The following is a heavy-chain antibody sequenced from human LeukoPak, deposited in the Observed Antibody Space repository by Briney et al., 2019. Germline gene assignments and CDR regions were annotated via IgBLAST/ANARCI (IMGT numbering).Heavy chain of an antibody. CDR1: GGSISSYY. CDR3: ARLPLGADAFDI. CDR2: IYYSGST. J-gene: IGHJ3*02. V-gene: IGHV4-59*01. Sequence: SETLSLTCTVSGGSISSYYWSWIRQPPGKGLEWIGYIYYSGSTNYNPSLKSRVTISVDTSKNQFSLKLSSVTAADTAVYYCARLPLGADAFDIWGQGTMVTVSS. D-gene: IGHD1-26*01.